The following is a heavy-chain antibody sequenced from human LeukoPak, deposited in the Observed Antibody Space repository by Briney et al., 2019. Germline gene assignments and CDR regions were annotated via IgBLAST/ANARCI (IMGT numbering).Heavy chain of an antibody. CDR3: ARVHCSGGSCYSGRLDY. Sequence: SETLSLTCTVSGGSISSYYWSWIRQPPGKGLEWIGYIYYSGSTNYNPSLKSRVTISVDTSKNQFSLKLSSVTAADTAVYYCARVHCSGGSCYSGRLDYWGQGTLVTVSS. V-gene: IGHV4-59*01. CDR2: IYYSGST. D-gene: IGHD2-15*01. CDR1: GGSISSYY. J-gene: IGHJ4*02.